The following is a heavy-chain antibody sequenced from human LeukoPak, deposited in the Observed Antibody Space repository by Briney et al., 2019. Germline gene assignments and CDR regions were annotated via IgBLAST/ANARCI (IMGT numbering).Heavy chain of an antibody. J-gene: IGHJ4*02. CDR1: GFTFSSYA. D-gene: IGHD2-2*01. CDR2: ISGSGGST. V-gene: IGHV3-23*01. CDR3: AKDQEYQLLLGTFDY. Sequence: PGGSLRLSCAASGFTFSSYAMSWVRQAPGKGLEWVSAISGSGGSTYYADSVKGRFTISRDNSKNTLYLQMNSLRAEDTAVYYCAKDQEYQLLLGTFDYWGQGTLVTVSS.